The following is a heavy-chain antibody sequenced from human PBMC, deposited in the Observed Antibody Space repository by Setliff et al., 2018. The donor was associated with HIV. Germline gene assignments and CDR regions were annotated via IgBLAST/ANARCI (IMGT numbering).Heavy chain of an antibody. D-gene: IGHD3-10*01. CDR1: GGSISSYY. CDR2: IYTSGRT. J-gene: IGHJ4*02. CDR3: ARLTRITTYGH. Sequence: PSETRSLTCTVSGGSISSYYWSGIRQPPGKGLEWIGYIYTSGRTYYNPSLKRRVTISVDTSKNQFSMKLNSVAAADTAVYYCARLTRITTYGHWGRGTQVTVSS. V-gene: IGHV4-4*08.